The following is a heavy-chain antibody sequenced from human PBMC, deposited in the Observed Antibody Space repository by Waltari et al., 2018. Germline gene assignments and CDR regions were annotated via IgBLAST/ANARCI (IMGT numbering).Heavy chain of an antibody. CDR2: ISRSSSYI. D-gene: IGHD5-18*01. V-gene: IGHV3-21*01. CDR3: ARLLDTAMVKDY. CDR1: GFTFSSYS. Sequence: EVQLVESGGGLVKPGGSLRLSCAASGFTFSSYSMNWVRQAPGKGLEWVSSISRSSSYIYYADSVKGRFTISRDNAKNSLYLQMNSLRAEDTAVYYCARLLDTAMVKDYWGQGTLVTVSS. J-gene: IGHJ4*02.